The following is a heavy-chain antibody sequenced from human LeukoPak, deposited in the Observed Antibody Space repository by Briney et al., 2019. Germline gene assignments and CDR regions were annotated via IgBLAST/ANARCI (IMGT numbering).Heavy chain of an antibody. J-gene: IGHJ4*02. D-gene: IGHD3-10*01. CDR1: GFTFRNYA. CDR2: ISYDGSYK. V-gene: IGHV3-30*04. Sequence: GRSLRLSCAASGFTFRNYAIHWVRQAPGKGLEWVAVISYDGSYKDDADSVKGRFTISRDNSKNTLYLQMSSLRVEDTAVYYCARKYASGTYPLDYWGQGILVTVSS. CDR3: ARKYASGTYPLDY.